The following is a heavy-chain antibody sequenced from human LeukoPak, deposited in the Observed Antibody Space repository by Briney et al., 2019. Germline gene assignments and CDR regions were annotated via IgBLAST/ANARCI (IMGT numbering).Heavy chain of an antibody. J-gene: IGHJ5*02. Sequence: GGSLRLSCAASGFTFSSNAMSWVRQAPGKGLEWVSSIIGSGGSTYNADSVKGRFTISRDNSKNTLYLQMNSLRVEDTASYYCAKGLGWFDPWGQGTLVTVSS. CDR3: AKGLGWFDP. CDR2: IIGSGGST. D-gene: IGHD3-16*01. CDR1: GFTFSSNA. V-gene: IGHV3-23*01.